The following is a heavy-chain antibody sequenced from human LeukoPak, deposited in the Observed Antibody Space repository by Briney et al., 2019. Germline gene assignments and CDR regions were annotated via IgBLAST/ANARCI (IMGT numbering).Heavy chain of an antibody. D-gene: IGHD3-3*01. J-gene: IGHJ6*02. V-gene: IGHV3-30*03. CDR2: ISYDGSNK. CDR1: GFTFSSYG. CDR3: TRVGRITIFGVASMDV. Sequence: GGSLRLSCAASGFTFSSYGMHWARQAPGKGLEWVAVISYDGSNKYYADSVKGRFTISRDNSKNTLYLQMNSLKTEDTAVYYCTRVGRITIFGVASMDVWGQGTTVTVSS.